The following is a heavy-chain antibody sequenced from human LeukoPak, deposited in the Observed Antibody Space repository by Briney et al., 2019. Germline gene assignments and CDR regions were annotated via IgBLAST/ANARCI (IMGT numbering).Heavy chain of an antibody. CDR3: ARAVRVDGYNIYYYYGMDV. CDR1: GGSFSGYY. CDR2: INHSGSI. Sequence: PSETLSLTCAVYGGSFSGYYWSWIRQPPGKGLEWIGEINHSGSINYNPSLKSRVTISVDTSKNQFSLKLSSVTAADTAVYYCARAVRVDGYNIYYYYGMDVWGQGTTVTVSS. V-gene: IGHV4-34*01. D-gene: IGHD5-12*01. J-gene: IGHJ6*02.